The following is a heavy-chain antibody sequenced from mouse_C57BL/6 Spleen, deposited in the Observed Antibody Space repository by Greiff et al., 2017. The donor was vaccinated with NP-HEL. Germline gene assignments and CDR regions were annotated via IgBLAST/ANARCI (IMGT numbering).Heavy chain of an antibody. Sequence: VQLQQSGPELVKPGASVKISCKASGYTFTDYYMNWVKQSHGKSLEWIGDINPNNGGTSYNQKFKGKATLTVDKSSSTAYMELRSLTSEDSAVYYCAREGPYYPFDYWGQGTTLTVSS. CDR1: GYTFTDYY. J-gene: IGHJ2*01. CDR3: AREGPYYPFDY. V-gene: IGHV1-26*01. CDR2: INPNNGGT. D-gene: IGHD1-1*01.